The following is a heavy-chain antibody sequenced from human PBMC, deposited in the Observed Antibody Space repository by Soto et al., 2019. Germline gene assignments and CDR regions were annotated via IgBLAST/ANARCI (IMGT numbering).Heavy chain of an antibody. CDR3: XXXGHRGRIAAAGTRGNWFDP. CDR1: GYSISSGYY. V-gene: IGHV4-38-2*01. Sequence: SETLSLTCAVSGYSISSGYYWGWIRQPPGKGLEWIGSIYHSGSTYYNPSLKSRVTISVDTSKXXXXXXXXXXXXXXXAVYYXXXXGHRGRIAAAGTRGNWFDPWGQGTLVTVSS. D-gene: IGHD6-13*01. CDR2: IYHSGST. J-gene: IGHJ5*02.